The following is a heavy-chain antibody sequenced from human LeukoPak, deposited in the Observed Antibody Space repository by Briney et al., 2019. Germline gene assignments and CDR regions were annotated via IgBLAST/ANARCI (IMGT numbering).Heavy chain of an antibody. Sequence: SLRLSCAASGFPFRSYAMHWVRQAPGKGLEGGAVISYEGSNKYYADSVKGGFTISRDNSNNTLYLQMNSLRAEDTAVYYCARDSGTTGTFDYWGQGTLVTVSS. J-gene: IGHJ4*02. V-gene: IGHV3-30-3*01. D-gene: IGHD1-7*01. CDR2: ISYEGSNK. CDR3: ARDSGTTGTFDY. CDR1: GFPFRSYA.